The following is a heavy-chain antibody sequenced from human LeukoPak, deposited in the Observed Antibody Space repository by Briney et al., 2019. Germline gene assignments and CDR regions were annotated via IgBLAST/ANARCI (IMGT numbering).Heavy chain of an antibody. Sequence: NPGGSLRLSCTASGFTFGDYAMSWVRQAPGKGLEWVGFIRSKAYGGTTEYAASVKGRFTISRDDSKSIAYLQMNSLKTEDTAVYYCTRARGFSLDPWGQGTLVTVSS. V-gene: IGHV3-49*04. D-gene: IGHD2-15*01. CDR1: GFTFGDYA. CDR2: IRSKAYGGTT. J-gene: IGHJ5*02. CDR3: TRARGFSLDP.